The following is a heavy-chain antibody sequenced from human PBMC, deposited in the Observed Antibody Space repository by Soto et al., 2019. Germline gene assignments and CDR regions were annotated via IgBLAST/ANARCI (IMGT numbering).Heavy chain of an antibody. V-gene: IGHV3-23*01. J-gene: IGHJ5*01. CDR2: ISGSGGST. CDR3: AKDRLYSYSTAATEFDT. CDR1: GSNTGSYS. Sequence: GVPMRLSRAACGSNTGSYSSMPVPDGPGKGLKWVSAISGSGGSTYYADSVKGRFTISRDNSKNTLYLQMNSLRAEDTAVSYFAKDRLYSYSTAATEFDTLG. D-gene: IGHD4-4*01.